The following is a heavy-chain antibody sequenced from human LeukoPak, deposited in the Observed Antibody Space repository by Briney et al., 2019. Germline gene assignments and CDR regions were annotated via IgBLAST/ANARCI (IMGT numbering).Heavy chain of an antibody. CDR1: GGSISSYY. D-gene: IGHD2-21*01. J-gene: IGHJ4*02. CDR2: IYYSGRT. V-gene: IGHV4-59*01. CDR3: ASGDYLSRTFDY. Sequence: SETLSLTCTVSGGSISSYYWSWIRQPPGKGLEWIGYIYYSGRTNYNPSLKSRVTISVDTSKNQFSLKLSSVTAADTAVYYCASGDYLSRTFDYWGQGTLVTVSS.